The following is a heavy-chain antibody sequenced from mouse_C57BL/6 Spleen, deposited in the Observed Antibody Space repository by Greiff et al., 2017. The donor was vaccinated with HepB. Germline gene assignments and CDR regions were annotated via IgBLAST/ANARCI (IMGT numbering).Heavy chain of an antibody. CDR2: ISYDGSN. Sequence: EESGPGLVKPSQSLSLTCSVTGYSITSGYYWNWIRQFPGNKLEWMGYISYDGSNNYNPSLKNRISITRDTSKNQFFLKLNSVTTEDTATYYCALITTVVFDYWGQGTTLTVSS. CDR1: GYSITSGYY. V-gene: IGHV3-6*01. CDR3: ALITTVVFDY. J-gene: IGHJ2*01. D-gene: IGHD1-1*01.